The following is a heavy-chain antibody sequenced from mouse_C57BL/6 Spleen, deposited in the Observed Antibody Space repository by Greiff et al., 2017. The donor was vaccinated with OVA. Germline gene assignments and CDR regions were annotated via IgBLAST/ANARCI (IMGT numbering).Heavy chain of an antibody. V-gene: IGHV1-69*01. D-gene: IGHD6-1*01. Sequence: VQLQQPGAELVMPGASVKLSCKASGYTFTSYWMHWVKQRPGQGLEWIGEIDPSDSYTNYNQKFKGKSTLTVDKSSSTAYMQLSSLTSEDSAVYYCTRWGQGSHYFDYWGQGTTLTVSS. CDR3: TRWGQGSHYFDY. CDR2: IDPSDSYT. CDR1: GYTFTSYW. J-gene: IGHJ2*01.